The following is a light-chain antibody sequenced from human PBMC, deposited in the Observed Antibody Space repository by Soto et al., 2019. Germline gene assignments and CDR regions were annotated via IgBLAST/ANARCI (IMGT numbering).Light chain of an antibody. CDR3: SSYTSSSTVV. CDR2: ADS. CDR1: IIGSKS. J-gene: IGLJ2*01. V-gene: IGLV3-21*02. Sequence: SYELTQPPSVAVAPGQAATITCGGYIIGSKSVHWYQQKPGQAPLLVIYADSDRPSGVSNRFSGSKSGNTASLTISGLQAEDEADYYCSSYTSSSTVVFGGGTKLTVL.